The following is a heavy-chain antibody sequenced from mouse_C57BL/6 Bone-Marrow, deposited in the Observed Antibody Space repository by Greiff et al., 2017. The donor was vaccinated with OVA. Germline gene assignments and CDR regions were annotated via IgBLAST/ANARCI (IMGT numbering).Heavy chain of an antibody. Sequence: QVQLQQSGPELVKPGASVKISCKASGYAFSSSWMNWVKQRPGKGLEWIGRIYPGDGDTNYNGKFKGKATLTADKSSSTAYMQLSSLTSEDSAVYFCARGTTVVAPYYLDYWGQGTTLTVSS. CDR3: ARGTTVVAPYYLDY. D-gene: IGHD1-1*01. V-gene: IGHV1-82*01. CDR2: IYPGDGDT. J-gene: IGHJ2*01. CDR1: GYAFSSSW.